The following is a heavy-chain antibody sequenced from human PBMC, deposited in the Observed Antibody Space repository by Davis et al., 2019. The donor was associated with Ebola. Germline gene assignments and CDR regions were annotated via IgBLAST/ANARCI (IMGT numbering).Heavy chain of an antibody. V-gene: IGHV1-18*04. CDR1: GYTFSDYY. Sequence: ASVKVSCKASGYTFSDYYVHWVRQAPGQGLEWLGWITIYNGVRKYAQRFQDRVTMTTDTSTATAYMELRSLRSDDTAVYYCARVVAVAGPYYYFDYWGQGTLVTVSS. CDR3: ARVVAVAGPYYYFDY. J-gene: IGHJ4*02. D-gene: IGHD6-19*01. CDR2: ITIYNGVR.